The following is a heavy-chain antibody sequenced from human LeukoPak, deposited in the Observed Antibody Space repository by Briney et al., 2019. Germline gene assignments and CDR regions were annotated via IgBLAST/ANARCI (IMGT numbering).Heavy chain of an antibody. CDR1: GGTFSSYA. CDR2: IIPIFGTA. J-gene: IGHJ4*02. V-gene: IGHV1-69*05. D-gene: IGHD5-24*01. Sequence: SVKVSCEASGGTFSSYAISWVRQAPGQGLEWMGGIIPIFGTANYAQKFQGRVTITTDESTSTAYMELSSLRSEDTAVYYCAREVPENGYNTYFDYWGQGTLVTVSS. CDR3: AREVPENGYNTYFDY.